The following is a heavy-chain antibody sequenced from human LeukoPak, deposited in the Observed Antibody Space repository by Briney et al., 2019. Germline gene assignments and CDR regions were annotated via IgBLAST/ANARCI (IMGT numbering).Heavy chain of an antibody. Sequence: LRLSCAASGFTFSSYGIHWVRQPPGKGLEWIGYIYYSGSTNYNPSLKSRVTISVDTSKNQFSLKLSSVTAADTAVYYCARAGAVAGTVSGFDYWGQGTLVTVSS. CDR2: IYYSGST. D-gene: IGHD6-19*01. CDR3: ARAGAVAGTVSGFDY. V-gene: IGHV4-59*01. CDR1: GFTFSSYG. J-gene: IGHJ4*02.